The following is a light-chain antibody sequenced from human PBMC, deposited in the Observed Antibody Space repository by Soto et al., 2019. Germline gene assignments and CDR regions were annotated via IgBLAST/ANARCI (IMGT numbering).Light chain of an antibody. CDR2: GAS. J-gene: IGKJ4*01. CDR1: QTITPTF. CDR3: QPFGVSPT. V-gene: IGKV3-20*01. Sequence: EIVLTQSPGTLSLSPGERATLSCRASQTITPTFLAWYQQKPGQAPRLHIYGASSRATDIPDRFSGSGSGTDVTLTISKQEPEDFAVYYCQPFGVSPTFGGGTKVESK.